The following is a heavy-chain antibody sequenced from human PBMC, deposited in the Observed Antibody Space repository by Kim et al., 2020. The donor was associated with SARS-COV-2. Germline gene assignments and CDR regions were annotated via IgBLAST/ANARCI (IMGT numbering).Heavy chain of an antibody. D-gene: IGHD2-15*01. CDR1: GFTFSSYG. J-gene: IGHJ6*03. Sequence: GGSLRLSCAASGFTFSSYGMHWVRQAPGKGLEWVAVISYDGSNKYYADSVKGRFTISRDNSKNTLYLQMNSLRAEDTAVYYCAKSGVVVVEAHYYYYMDV. CDR3: AKSGVVVVEAHYYYYMDV. CDR2: ISYDGSNK. V-gene: IGHV3-30*18.